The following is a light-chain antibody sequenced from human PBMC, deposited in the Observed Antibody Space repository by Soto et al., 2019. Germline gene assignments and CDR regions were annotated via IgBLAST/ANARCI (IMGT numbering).Light chain of an antibody. CDR1: QSVSSY. Sequence: EIVLTQSPATLSLSPGERATLSCRASQSVSSYLAWYQQKPGQAPRILIYDASNRATGIPARFSGRGSGTDFTLTITGLHPEGLAMYYCQQYGSSRTFGHGTKVDIK. CDR3: QQYGSSRT. J-gene: IGKJ1*01. CDR2: DAS. V-gene: IGKV3-11*01.